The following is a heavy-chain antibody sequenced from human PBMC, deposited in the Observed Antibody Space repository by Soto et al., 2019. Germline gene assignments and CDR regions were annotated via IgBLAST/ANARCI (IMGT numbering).Heavy chain of an antibody. D-gene: IGHD3-10*01. Sequence: EVQLVESGGGLVKRGGSLRLSCAASGFTFTNAWMSWVRQAPGKGLEWVGRIKSKTDGGTTDYAAPVKGRFTISRDDSKTTVYLQMNSLKTEDTAVYYCTTEGYGFVYGSGSNFDYWGQGTLVTVSS. CDR1: GFTFTNAW. CDR3: TTEGYGFVYGSGSNFDY. J-gene: IGHJ4*02. CDR2: IKSKTDGGTT. V-gene: IGHV3-15*01.